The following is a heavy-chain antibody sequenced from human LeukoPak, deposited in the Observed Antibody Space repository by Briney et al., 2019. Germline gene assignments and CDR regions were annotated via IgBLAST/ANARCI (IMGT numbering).Heavy chain of an antibody. CDR3: ARSYSSSWPPPKPDAFDI. V-gene: IGHV4-59*01. CDR2: IYYSGST. CDR1: GGSISSYY. J-gene: IGHJ3*02. Sequence: PSETLSLTCTVSGGSISSYYWSWIRQPPGKGLEWIGYIYYSGSTNYNPSLKSRVTISVDTSKNQFSLKLSSVTAADTAVYCCARSYSSSWPPPKPDAFDIWGQGTMVTVSS. D-gene: IGHD6-13*01.